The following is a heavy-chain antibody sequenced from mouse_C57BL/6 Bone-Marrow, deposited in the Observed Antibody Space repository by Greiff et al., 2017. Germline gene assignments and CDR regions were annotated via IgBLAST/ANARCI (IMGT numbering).Heavy chain of an antibody. V-gene: IGHV1-18*01. Sequence: DVKLQESGPELVKPGASVKIPCKASGYTFTDYNMDWVKQSHGKSLEWIGDINPNNGGTIYNQKFKGKATLTVDKSSSTAYMELRSLTSEDTAVYYCARTPFTVVADFDYWGQGTTLTVSS. CDR1: GYTFTDYN. D-gene: IGHD1-1*01. J-gene: IGHJ2*01. CDR3: ARTPFTVVADFDY. CDR2: INPNNGGT.